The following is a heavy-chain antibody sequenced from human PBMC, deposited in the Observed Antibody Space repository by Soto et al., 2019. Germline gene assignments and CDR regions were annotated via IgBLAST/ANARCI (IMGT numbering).Heavy chain of an antibody. Sequence: SETLSLTCTVSGASITCGGYSWSCIRQTPGKGLEWIGYINHLETTFYNPSFESRLTLSIDRAKNQFSLNLNSMSAADRAVYFCARGGGSDSFDYWGQGILVTVSS. J-gene: IGHJ4*02. V-gene: IGHV4-30-2*01. CDR2: INHLETT. CDR1: GASITCGGYS. CDR3: ARGGGSDSFDY. D-gene: IGHD1-26*01.